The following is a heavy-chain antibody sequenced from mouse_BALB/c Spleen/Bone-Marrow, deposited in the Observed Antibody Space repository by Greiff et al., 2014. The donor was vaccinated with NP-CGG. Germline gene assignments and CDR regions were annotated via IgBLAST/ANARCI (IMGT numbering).Heavy chain of an antibody. CDR3: ASQGDYGPFDY. J-gene: IGHJ2*01. V-gene: IGHV1-87*01. CDR1: GYTFTSYW. CDR2: IYPGDGDT. Sequence: QVQLQQSGAELARPGASVKLSCKASGYTFTSYWMQWVKQRPGQGLEWIGAIYPGDGDTRYTQKFKGKATLTADKSSSTAYMQLSSLASEDSAIYYCASQGDYGPFDYGAKAPLSQSPQ. D-gene: IGHD1-1*02.